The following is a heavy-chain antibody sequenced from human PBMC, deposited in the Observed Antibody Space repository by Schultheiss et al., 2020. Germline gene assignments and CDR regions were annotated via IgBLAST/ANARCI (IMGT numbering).Heavy chain of an antibody. Sequence: SETLSLTCAVSGGSISSYYWSWIRQPPGKGLEWIGEINHSGSTNYNPSLKSRVTISVDTSKNQFSLKLSSVTAADTAVYYCAKLSGTSGWKNVDYWGQGNLGTVSS. V-gene: IGHV4-34*01. CDR2: INHSGST. D-gene: IGHD6-19*01. CDR3: AKLSGTSGWKNVDY. J-gene: IGHJ4*02. CDR1: GGSISSYY.